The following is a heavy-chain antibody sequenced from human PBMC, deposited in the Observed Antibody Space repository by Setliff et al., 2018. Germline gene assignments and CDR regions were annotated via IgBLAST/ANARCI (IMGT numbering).Heavy chain of an antibody. J-gene: IGHJ4*02. CDR2: VYTSGST. D-gene: IGHD3-22*01. CDR1: GGSIISGSYY. Sequence: SETLSLTCPVPGGSIISGSYYWTWIRQPAGEGLEWIGHVYTSGSTNYHPSLKSRITISADTSKNLFSLRLSSVTAADTAMYYCAREVARDDSGYYYYFDFWGQGTLVTVSS. V-gene: IGHV4-61*09. CDR3: AREVARDDSGYYYYFDF.